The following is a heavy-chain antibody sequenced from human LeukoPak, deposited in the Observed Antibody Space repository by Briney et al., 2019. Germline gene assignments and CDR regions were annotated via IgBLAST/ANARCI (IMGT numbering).Heavy chain of an antibody. V-gene: IGHV4-30-4*08. CDR3: ARTLGIDAFDI. D-gene: IGHD7-27*01. CDR1: GGSVSSGNYY. J-gene: IGHJ3*02. CDR2: IYYSGST. Sequence: SETLSLTCTVSGGSVSSGNYYWSWIRQPPGKCLEWIGYIYYSGSTYYNPSLKSRVTISVDTSKNQFSLKLSSVTAADTAVYYCARTLGIDAFDIWGQGTMVTVSS.